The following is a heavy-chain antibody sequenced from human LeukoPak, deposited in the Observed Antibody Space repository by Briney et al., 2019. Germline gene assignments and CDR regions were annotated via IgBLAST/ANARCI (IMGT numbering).Heavy chain of an antibody. J-gene: IGHJ4*02. Sequence: PGGSLRLSCAASGFTFSSYAMSWVRQAPGKGLEWVSAISGSGGSTYYADSVKGRFTISRDNSKNTLYLQMNSLRAEDTAVYYCAKDLWVSSSSRAFDYWGQGTLVTVSS. CDR3: AKDLWVSSSSRAFDY. D-gene: IGHD6-6*01. CDR1: GFTFSSYA. V-gene: IGHV3-23*01. CDR2: ISGSGGST.